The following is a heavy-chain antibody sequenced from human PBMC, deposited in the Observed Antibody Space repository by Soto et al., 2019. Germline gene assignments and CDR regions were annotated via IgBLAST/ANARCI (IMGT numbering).Heavy chain of an antibody. V-gene: IGHV1-3*01. D-gene: IGHD4-17*01. CDR3: ARGYGDYGRMDV. Sequence: QVQLVQSGAEGKKPGASVKVSCKASGYTFTTYTIHWVRQAPGQRLEWMGWVNGGNANTKYSQKFQGRVTITRDTSASTAYMELSSLRSEDTAVYSCARGYGDYGRMDVWGQGTTVTVSS. CDR2: VNGGNANT. J-gene: IGHJ6*02. CDR1: GYTFTTYT.